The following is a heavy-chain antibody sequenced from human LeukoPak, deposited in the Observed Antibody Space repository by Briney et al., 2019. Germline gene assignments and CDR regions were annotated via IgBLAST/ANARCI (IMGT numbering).Heavy chain of an antibody. D-gene: IGHD3-10*01. Sequence: ASVKVSCEASGYTFTSYGISWVRQAPGQGLEWMGWISAYNGNTNYAQKLQGRVTMTTDTSTSTAYMELRSLRSDDTAVYYCARGLGLLWFGESSHYFDYWGQGTLVTVSS. CDR1: GYTFTSYG. CDR3: ARGLGLLWFGESSHYFDY. J-gene: IGHJ4*02. V-gene: IGHV1-18*01. CDR2: ISAYNGNT.